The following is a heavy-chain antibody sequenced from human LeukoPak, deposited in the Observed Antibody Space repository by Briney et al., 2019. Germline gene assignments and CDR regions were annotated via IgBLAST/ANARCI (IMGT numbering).Heavy chain of an antibody. CDR1: GTSISGHY. CDR2: IHYRGRT. CDR3: VRENYFDK. J-gene: IGHJ4*02. V-gene: IGHV4-59*11. Sequence: KPSETLSLTCTVSGTSISGHYWGWIRQPPGKGLEWIGYIHYRGRTDYNRSLKSRVTLSLGTSKKQFSLNLRSVSAADTAVYYCVRENYFDKWGPGTLVTVSS.